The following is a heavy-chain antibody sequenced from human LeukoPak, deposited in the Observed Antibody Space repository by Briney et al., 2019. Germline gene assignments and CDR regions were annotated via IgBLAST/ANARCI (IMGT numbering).Heavy chain of an antibody. V-gene: IGHV3-23*01. J-gene: IGHJ5*02. CDR1: GFIFSNYA. CDR2: INTSGGST. CDR3: AKQFVDI. D-gene: IGHD5-24*01. Sequence: PGGSLRLSCAASGFIFSNYAMSWVRQAPGKGLEWVSGINTSGGSTYYADSVKGRFTVSRDNPKDTLYLQMDSLRAEDTAVYYCAKQFVDIWGQGTLVTVSS.